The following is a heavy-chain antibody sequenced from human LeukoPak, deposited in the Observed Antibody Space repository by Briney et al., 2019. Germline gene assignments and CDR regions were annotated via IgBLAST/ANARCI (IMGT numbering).Heavy chain of an antibody. CDR3: AKDRSSWDNAFDI. D-gene: IGHD6-13*01. CDR1: GFTFSSYG. CDR2: IRYDGSNK. J-gene: IGHJ3*02. Sequence: GGSLRLSCAASGFTFSSYGMHWVRQAPGKGLEWVAFIRYDGSNKYYADSVKDRFTISRDNSKNTLYLQMNSLRAEDTAVYYCAKDRSSWDNAFDIWGQGTMVTVSS. V-gene: IGHV3-30*02.